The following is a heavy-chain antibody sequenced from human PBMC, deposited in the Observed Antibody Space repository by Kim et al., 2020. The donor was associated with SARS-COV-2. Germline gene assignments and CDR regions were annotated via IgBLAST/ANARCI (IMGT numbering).Heavy chain of an antibody. Sequence: GGSLRLSCAASGFTFSSYTMNWVRQAPGKGLEWVSSISSSGRTIYYADSVKGRFTISRDNAKNTLYLQMNSLRAEDTAVYYCASQEDSYCSSTSCYEYYYCGMDVWGRGTTVTVSS. CDR2: ISSSGRTI. CDR3: ASQEDSYCSSTSCYEYYYCGMDV. CDR1: GFTFSSYT. J-gene: IGHJ6*02. V-gene: IGHV3-21*01. D-gene: IGHD2-2*01.